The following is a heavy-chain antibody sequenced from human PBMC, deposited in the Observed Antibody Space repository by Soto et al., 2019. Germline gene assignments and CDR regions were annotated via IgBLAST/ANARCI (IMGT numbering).Heavy chain of an antibody. CDR2: VKSKSEGGTT. J-gene: IGHJ4*02. D-gene: IGHD2-21*01. CDR1: GFIFRNAW. CDR3: VAGSPFEY. Sequence: PGGSLRLSCAASGFIFRNAWIRWVSQAPGKGLEWIGRVKSKSEGGTTDYAALVKGRFTVSRDDSINTVSLQMDSLKMEDTAVYFCVAGSPFEYWGQGTLVTVSS. V-gene: IGHV3-15*05.